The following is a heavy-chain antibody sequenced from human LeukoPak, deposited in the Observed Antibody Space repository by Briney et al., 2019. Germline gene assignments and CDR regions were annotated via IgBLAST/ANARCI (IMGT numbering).Heavy chain of an antibody. V-gene: IGHV3-23*01. CDR2: ISGNGGST. Sequence: GGSLSLSCAASGFTLSSYAMSWVRQAPGKGLEWVSAISGNGGSTYYADSVKGRFTISRDNSKNTLYLQMNSLRAEDTAVYYCAKARPLVRGAIRPLYYFDYWGQGTLVTVSS. CDR3: AKARPLVRGAIRPLYYFDY. D-gene: IGHD3-10*01. CDR1: GFTLSSYA. J-gene: IGHJ4*02.